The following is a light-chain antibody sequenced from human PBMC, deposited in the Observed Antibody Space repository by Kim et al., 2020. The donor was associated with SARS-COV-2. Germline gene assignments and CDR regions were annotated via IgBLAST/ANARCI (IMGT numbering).Light chain of an antibody. CDR3: QQFGSSPYT. Sequence: EIMLKQSPGTLSLSPGERATLSCWASQTISTVYLAWYQQKPGQAPRLLIYGPSSRATGIPDRFSVSESGTDFTLTITRLEPEDFAVYYCQQFGSSPYTFGQGTKLEIK. V-gene: IGKV3-20*01. J-gene: IGKJ2*01. CDR2: GPS. CDR1: QTISTVY.